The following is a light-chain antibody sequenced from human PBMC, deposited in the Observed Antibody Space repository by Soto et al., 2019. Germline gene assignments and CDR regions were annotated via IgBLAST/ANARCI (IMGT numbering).Light chain of an antibody. J-gene: IGKJ2*01. CDR1: QRITTY. CDR3: QQSYSTPYT. Sequence: IQMTQSPSSLSASVGDRVTITCRASQRITTYLNWYQQKPGKAPKLLISTAATLQGGVPSRFSGSGSWTDFTLTITTLHPEDFATDFCQQSYSTPYTFGQGTKLEIK. V-gene: IGKV1-39*01. CDR2: TAA.